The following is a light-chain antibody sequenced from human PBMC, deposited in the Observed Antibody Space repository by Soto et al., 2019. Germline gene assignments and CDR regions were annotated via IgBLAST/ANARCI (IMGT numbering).Light chain of an antibody. CDR3: SSYTSSTSLV. Sequence: QSALTQPASVSGSPGQSITISCTGTSSDVGGYNYVSWYQQHPGKAPKVMIHDVSNRPSGVSNRFSGSKSGNTASLTISGLQAEDEGDYYCSSYTSSTSLVFGGGTKLTVL. CDR1: SSDVGGYNY. CDR2: DVS. V-gene: IGLV2-14*01. J-gene: IGLJ3*02.